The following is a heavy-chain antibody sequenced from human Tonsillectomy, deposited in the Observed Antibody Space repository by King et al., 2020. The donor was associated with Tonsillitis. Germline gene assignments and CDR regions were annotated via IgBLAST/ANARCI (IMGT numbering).Heavy chain of an antibody. CDR3: ARGKRMGPTMNYFDY. CDR1: GYTFTDYY. D-gene: IGHD1-26*01. Sequence: QLVQSGAEVKKPGATVKISCQVSGYTFTDYYMHWVPQAPGKGLEWMGLVDPEDGETIYAEKFRDRVTITADTSTDTAYMELSSLRSEDTAVYYCARGKRMGPTMNYFDYWGQGTLVTVSS. CDR2: VDPEDGET. J-gene: IGHJ4*02. V-gene: IGHV1-69-2*01.